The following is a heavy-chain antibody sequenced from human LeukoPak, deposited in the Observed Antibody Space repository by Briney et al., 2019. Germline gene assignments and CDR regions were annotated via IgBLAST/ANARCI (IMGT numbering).Heavy chain of an antibody. J-gene: IGHJ3*02. D-gene: IGHD3-3*01. V-gene: IGHV1-18*01. CDR3: ARGSPRITIFGVVIDAFDI. CDR2: ISAYNGNT. CDR1: GYTFNSYV. Sequence: ASVKVSCKASGYTFNSYVISWVRQAPGQGLEWMGWISAYNGNTNYAQKFQGRVTMTTDTSTSTAYMELRSLRSDDTAVYYCARGSPRITIFGVVIDAFDICGQGTMVTVSS.